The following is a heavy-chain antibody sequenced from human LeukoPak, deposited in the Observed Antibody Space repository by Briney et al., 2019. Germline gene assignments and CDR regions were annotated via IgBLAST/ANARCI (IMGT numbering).Heavy chain of an antibody. CDR1: GGSISSYY. CDR3: ARAVGNNWFYP. CDR2: IYYSGST. D-gene: IGHD1-26*01. J-gene: IGHJ5*02. V-gene: IGHV4-59*01. Sequence: SETLSLTCTVSGGSISSYYWSWIRQPPGKGLEWIGYIYYSGSTNYNPSLKSRVTISVDTSKNQFSLKLSSVTAADTAVYYCARAVGNNWFYPWGQGTLVTVSS.